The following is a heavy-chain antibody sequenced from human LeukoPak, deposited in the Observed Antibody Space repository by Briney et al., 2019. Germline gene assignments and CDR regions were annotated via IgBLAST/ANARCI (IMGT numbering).Heavy chain of an antibody. V-gene: IGHV3-7*01. J-gene: IGHJ6*02. CDR1: GFTFSSYW. CDR2: IKQDGSEK. CDR3: ARDHYYGSGSYYYREYYYYGMDV. Sequence: PGGSLRLSGAASGFTFSSYWMSWVRQAPWKGLEWVANIKQDGSEKYYVDSVKGRFTISRDNAKNSLYLQMNSLRAEDTAVYYCARDHYYGSGSYYYREYYYYGMDVWGQGTTVTVSS. D-gene: IGHD3-10*01.